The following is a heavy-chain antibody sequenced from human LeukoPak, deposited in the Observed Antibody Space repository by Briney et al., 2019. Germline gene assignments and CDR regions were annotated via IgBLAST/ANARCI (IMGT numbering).Heavy chain of an antibody. CDR3: ARDISIAARVDY. D-gene: IGHD6-6*01. J-gene: IGHJ4*02. V-gene: IGHV1-2*06. Sequence: ASVKVSCKASGYTFTGYYMHWVRQAPGQGLEWMGQINPNSGGTNYAQKFQGRVTMTRDTSISTAYMELSRLRSDDTAVYYCARDISIAARVDYWGQGTLVTVSS. CDR2: INPNSGGT. CDR1: GYTFTGYY.